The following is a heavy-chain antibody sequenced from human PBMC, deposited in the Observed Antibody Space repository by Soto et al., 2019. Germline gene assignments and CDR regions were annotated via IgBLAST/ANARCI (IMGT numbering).Heavy chain of an antibody. D-gene: IGHD1-1*01. CDR2: MFSSGST. Sequence: TVSGGSMSTYYWSWIRQPAGKGLQWIGRMFSSGSTNYDPSLKSRVSMSLDTSKNQFSLYLRSVTAADTAVYYCARGTTDSGKNWFDSWGQGTPVTVSS. CDR3: ARGTTDSGKNWFDS. CDR1: GGSMSTYY. V-gene: IGHV4-4*07. J-gene: IGHJ5*01.